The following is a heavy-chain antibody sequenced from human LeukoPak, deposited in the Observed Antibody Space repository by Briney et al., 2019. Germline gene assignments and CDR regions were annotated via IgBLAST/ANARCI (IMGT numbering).Heavy chain of an antibody. Sequence: GSSVKVSCNASGGTFSSYAISWVRQAPGQGLEWMGGIIPIFGTANYAQKFQGRVTITADESTSTAYMELSSLRSEDTAVYYCARDGAITIFGVVPYNWFDPWGQGTLVTVSS. CDR1: GGTFSSYA. J-gene: IGHJ5*02. CDR3: ARDGAITIFGVVPYNWFDP. D-gene: IGHD3-3*01. CDR2: IIPIFGTA. V-gene: IGHV1-69*01.